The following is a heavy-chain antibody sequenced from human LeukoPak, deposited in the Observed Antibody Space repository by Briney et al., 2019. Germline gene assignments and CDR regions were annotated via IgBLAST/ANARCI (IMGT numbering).Heavy chain of an antibody. Sequence: SETLSLTCTVSGGSISSSSYYWGWIRQPPGEGLEWIGSIYYSGSTYYNPSLKSRVTISIDTSKNQFSLRLTSVTAADTAVYFCATLVSTRYYFDYWGQGTLVTVSS. CDR2: IYYSGST. CDR1: GGSISSSSYY. CDR3: ATLVSTRYYFDY. J-gene: IGHJ4*02. D-gene: IGHD5/OR15-5a*01. V-gene: IGHV4-39*01.